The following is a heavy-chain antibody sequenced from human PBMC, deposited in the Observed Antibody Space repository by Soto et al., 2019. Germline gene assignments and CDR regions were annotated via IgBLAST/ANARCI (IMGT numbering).Heavy chain of an antibody. J-gene: IGHJ4*02. CDR2: IYPMFGAA. Sequence: QVQLVQSGAEMKKPGSSVKVSCQSSGGTFNTYAMNWVRQAPGQGPEWMGAIYPMFGAANYAPKFQGRVTITADESTGTSYMQLSSLTSEDTALYFCAREVQVHTPAFVYWGQGTLVTVSS. CDR3: AREVQVHTPAFVY. V-gene: IGHV1-69*19. CDR1: GGTFNTYA. D-gene: IGHD3-10*01.